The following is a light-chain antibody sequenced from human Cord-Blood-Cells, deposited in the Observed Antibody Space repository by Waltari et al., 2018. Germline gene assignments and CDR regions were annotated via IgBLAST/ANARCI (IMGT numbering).Light chain of an antibody. CDR1: SSHVGGYNN. V-gene: IGLV2-14*01. CDR3: SSYTSSSTVV. J-gene: IGLJ2*01. Sequence: QSALTQPASVSGSPGQSITISSTGTSSHVGGYNNVSWYQQHPGKAPKLMIYEVSNRPSGVSNRFSGSKSGNTASLTISGLQAEDEADYYCSSYTSSSTVVFGGGTKLTVL. CDR2: EVS.